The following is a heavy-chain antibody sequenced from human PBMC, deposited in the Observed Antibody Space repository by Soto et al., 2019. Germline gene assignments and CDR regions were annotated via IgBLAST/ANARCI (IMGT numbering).Heavy chain of an antibody. CDR1: GGTFSSYT. J-gene: IGHJ6*03. V-gene: IGHV1-69*02. CDR3: ARAPPTGYYYYMDV. CDR2: IIPILGIA. D-gene: IGHD3-10*01. Sequence: QVQLVQSGAEVKKPGSSVKVSCKASGGTFSSYTISWVRQAPGQGLEWMGRIIPILGIANYAQKFQGSVTITPDKSTSTAHKERSSLRSEDTAVYYCARAPPTGYYYYMDVWGKGTTVTVSS.